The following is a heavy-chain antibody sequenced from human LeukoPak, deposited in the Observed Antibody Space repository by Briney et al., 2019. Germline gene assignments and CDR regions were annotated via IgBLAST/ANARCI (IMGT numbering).Heavy chain of an antibody. CDR1: GFIFSNYG. CDR3: AHPAVLRYFDRSPNPLDEFDY. CDR2: IRYDGSNK. D-gene: IGHD3-9*01. V-gene: IGHV3-30*02. Sequence: PGGSLRLSCAASGFIFSNYGMHWIRQAPGKGLDWVAFIRYDGSNKFYADSVKGRFTISRDNSRNTLYLLMNSLRAEDTAVYYCAHPAVLRYFDRSPNPLDEFDYWGQGTLVTVSS. J-gene: IGHJ4*02.